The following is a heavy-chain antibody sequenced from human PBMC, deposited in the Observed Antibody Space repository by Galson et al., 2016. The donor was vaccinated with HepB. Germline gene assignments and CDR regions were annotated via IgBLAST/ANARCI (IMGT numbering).Heavy chain of an antibody. D-gene: IGHD2-21*02. CDR3: AHSLEDGDWIGGDACDI. V-gene: IGHV2-5*02. CDR1: GFSLTTNGVG. Sequence: PALVKPTQTLTLTCTFSGFSLTTNGVGVGWNRQSPGKALEWLALIYWDDDQRYSPSLKSRLTITKDTSKNQVVLTMTNMDPVDTATYSCAHSLEDGDWIGGDACDIWGQGTMVTVSS. J-gene: IGHJ3*02. CDR2: IYWDDDQ.